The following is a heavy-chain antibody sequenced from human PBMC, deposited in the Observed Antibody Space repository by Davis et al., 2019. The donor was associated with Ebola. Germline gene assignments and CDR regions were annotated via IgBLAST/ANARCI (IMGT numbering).Heavy chain of an antibody. V-gene: IGHV4-61*01. Sequence: MPSETLSLTCTVSGGSVSSGSYYWSWIRQPQGKGLEWIGYIYYSGSTNYNPSLKSRVTISVDTSKNQFSLKLSSVTAADTAVYYCAREAVAGPNFDYWGQGTLVTVSS. CDR3: AREAVAGPNFDY. CDR1: GGSVSSGSYY. J-gene: IGHJ4*02. D-gene: IGHD6-19*01. CDR2: IYYSGST.